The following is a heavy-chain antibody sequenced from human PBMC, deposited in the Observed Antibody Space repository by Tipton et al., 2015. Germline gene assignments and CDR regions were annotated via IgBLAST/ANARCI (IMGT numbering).Heavy chain of an antibody. V-gene: IGHV3-7*01. CDR2: IQQDGSEK. CDR3: ARNHRGGTAMVISYYYGMDV. D-gene: IGHD5-18*01. Sequence: GSLRLSCAASGFTFSNYWMSWVRQAPGKGLEWVANIQQDGSEKYYVDSVKGRFTISRDNAKNSPYLQMNSLRAEDTAVYYCARNHRGGTAMVISYYYGMDVWGQGTTVTVSS. CDR1: GFTFSNYW. J-gene: IGHJ6*02.